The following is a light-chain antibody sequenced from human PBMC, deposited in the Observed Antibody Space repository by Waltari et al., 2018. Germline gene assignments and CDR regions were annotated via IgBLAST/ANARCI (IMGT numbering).Light chain of an antibody. CDR3: CSYAGGATYV. CDR1: RSDVGRNNF. Sequence: QSALSQPASVSGSPGQSITIPCTGRRSDVGRNNFVSWYQQLPGKAPKLMIYEGSKRPSGVSDRFSGSKSGNTASLTISGLQAEDEADYYCCSYAGGATYVFGSGTKVNVL. J-gene: IGLJ1*01. CDR2: EGS. V-gene: IGLV2-23*01.